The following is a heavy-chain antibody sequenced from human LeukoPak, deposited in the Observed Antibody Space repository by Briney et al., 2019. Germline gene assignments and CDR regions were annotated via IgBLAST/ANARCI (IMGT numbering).Heavy chain of an antibody. D-gene: IGHD2-2*01. CDR2: ISSSGSTI. Sequence: PGGSLRLSCAASGFTFSDYYVSWIRQAPGRGLEGVSYISSSGSTIYYADSVKGRFTISRDNAKNSLYLQMNSLRAEDTAVYYCARDGESGVKVPAANWFDPWGQGTLVTVSS. V-gene: IGHV3-11*04. CDR1: GFTFSDYY. J-gene: IGHJ5*02. CDR3: ARDGESGVKVPAANWFDP.